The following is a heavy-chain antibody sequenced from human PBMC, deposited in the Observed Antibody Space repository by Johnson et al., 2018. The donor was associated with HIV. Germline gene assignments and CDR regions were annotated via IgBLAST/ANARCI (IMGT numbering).Heavy chain of an antibody. V-gene: IGHV3-30*04. CDR1: GFTFSTYA. D-gene: IGHD6-13*01. CDR3: ARLGIEAALPNGFDV. J-gene: IGHJ3*01. CDR2: ISYDGSNQ. Sequence: QVQLVESGGSLLQPGGSLRLSCAASGFTFSTYAMHWVRQAPGKGLEWVAVISYDGSNQYYADSVKGRFTISRDTSKNTLYLQMNSLRTEDTAVYYCARLGIEAALPNGFDVWGQGTMATVSS.